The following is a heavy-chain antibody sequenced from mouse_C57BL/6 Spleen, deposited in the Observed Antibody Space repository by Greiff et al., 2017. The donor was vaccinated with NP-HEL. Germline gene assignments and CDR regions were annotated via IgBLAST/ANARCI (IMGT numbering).Heavy chain of an antibody. Sequence: VQLKQSGPELVKPGASVKIPCKASGYTFTDYNLDWVKQSHGKSLEWIGDITPNNGGTIYNQKFKGKATLTVDKSSSTAYMELRSLTSEDTAVYYCARFSRYFDVWGTGTTVTVSS. CDR1: GYTFTDYN. CDR2: ITPNNGGT. J-gene: IGHJ1*03. V-gene: IGHV1-18*01. CDR3: ARFSRYFDV.